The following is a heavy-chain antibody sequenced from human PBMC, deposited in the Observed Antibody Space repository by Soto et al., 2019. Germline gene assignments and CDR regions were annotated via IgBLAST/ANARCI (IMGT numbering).Heavy chain of an antibody. V-gene: IGHV3-30*03. CDR3: ARDLSTGAADYYFDY. J-gene: IGHJ4*02. CDR1: GFTFNNFA. D-gene: IGHD6-13*01. CDR2: ISYNGGEK. Sequence: HPGGSLRLSCAASGFTFNNFAMHWVRQAPGKGLEWVAVISYNGGEKYYADFVKGRFTISRDQSKNTVYLQMNGLRAEDTAVYYCARDLSTGAADYYFDYWSQGALVTVSS.